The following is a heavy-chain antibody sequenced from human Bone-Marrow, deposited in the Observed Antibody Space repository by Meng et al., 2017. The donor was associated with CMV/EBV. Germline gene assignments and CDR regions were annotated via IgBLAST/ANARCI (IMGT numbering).Heavy chain of an antibody. J-gene: IGHJ2*01. V-gene: IGHV2-5*02. Sequence: QLPLTEYGPTPVKPQQTLTLTCTFSGFSLSVSGVGVGWIRQPPGKALEWLALIYWDDDKRYSPSLKSRLTITKDTSKNQVVLTMTNMDPVDTATYYCAHRGGGNGGWYFDLWGRGTLVTVSS. CDR1: GFSLSVSGVG. CDR3: AHRGGGNGGWYFDL. CDR2: IYWDDDK. D-gene: IGHD4-23*01.